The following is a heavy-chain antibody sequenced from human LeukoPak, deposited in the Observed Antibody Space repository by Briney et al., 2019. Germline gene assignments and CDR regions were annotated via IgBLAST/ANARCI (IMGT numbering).Heavy chain of an antibody. CDR2: INSDGSST. V-gene: IGHV3-74*01. J-gene: IGHJ4*02. D-gene: IGHD3-9*01. CDR3: ARSCYDILIGYYQYFDY. Sequence: GGSLRLSCAASGFTFSTYWMHWVRQAPGKGLVWVPRINSDGSSTRYADSVKGRFTISRDNAKDTLYLQMNSLRAEDTAVYYCARSCYDILIGYYQYFDYSGQGTLVTVSS. CDR1: GFTFSTYW.